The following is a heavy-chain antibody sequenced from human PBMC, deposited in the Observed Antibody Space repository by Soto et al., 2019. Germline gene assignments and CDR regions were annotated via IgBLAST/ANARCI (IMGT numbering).Heavy chain of an antibody. J-gene: IGHJ5*02. CDR1: GLSFSSYG. D-gene: IGHD3-3*01. CDR3: AKENYDFWSGYYTTFGWFDP. V-gene: IGHV3-30*18. CDR2: ISSDGSKK. Sequence: PGGSLRLSCAASGLSFSSYGMHWVRQAPGKGLEWVAVISSDGSKKYYADSVKGRFIISRDNSKNTLYLQMNSLRTEDTALYYCAKENYDFWSGYYTTFGWFDPWGQGTLVTVSS.